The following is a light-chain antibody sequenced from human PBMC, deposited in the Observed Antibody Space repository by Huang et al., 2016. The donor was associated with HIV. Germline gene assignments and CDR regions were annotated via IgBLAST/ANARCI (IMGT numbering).Light chain of an antibody. CDR2: DAH. V-gene: IGKV3D-20*01. J-gene: IGKJ2*01. CDR1: QSVRNNY. Sequence: IVLTQSPATLSLSPGERATLTCGASQSVRNNYLAWDQQKPGLAPRLLIYDAHVRATGSPDRLSGSGSGTDFTLTISRLEPEDVAMYYCQQYSTSSYTFGQGTKVDI. CDR3: QQYSTSSYT.